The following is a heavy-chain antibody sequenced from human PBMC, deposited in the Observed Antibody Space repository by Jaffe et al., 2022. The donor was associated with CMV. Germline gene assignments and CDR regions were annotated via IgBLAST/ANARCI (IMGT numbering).Heavy chain of an antibody. D-gene: IGHD3-22*01. Sequence: EVQLVESGGGLVQPGGSLRLSCAASGFTFSSYEMNWVRQAPGKGLEWVSYISSSGSTIYYADSVKGRFTISRDNAKNSLYLQMNSLRAEDTAVYYCARALGVVINTPRRENFDYWGQGTLVTVSS. J-gene: IGHJ4*02. CDR1: GFTFSSYE. V-gene: IGHV3-48*03. CDR3: ARALGVVINTPRRENFDY. CDR2: ISSSGSTI.